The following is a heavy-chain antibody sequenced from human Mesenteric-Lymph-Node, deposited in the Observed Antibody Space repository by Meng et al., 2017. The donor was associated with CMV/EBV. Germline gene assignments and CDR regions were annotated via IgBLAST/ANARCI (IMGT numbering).Heavy chain of an antibody. CDR1: SGSFSGYY. D-gene: IGHD2-2*01. Sequence: GSLRLSCAVYSGSFSGYYWSWIRQPPGKGLEWIGEINHSGSTNYNPSLKSRVAISVDTSKNQFSLKLSSVTAADTAVYYCARGGSSANYYYYYGMDVWGQGTTVTVS. J-gene: IGHJ6*02. CDR3: ARGGSSANYYYYYGMDV. V-gene: IGHV4-34*01. CDR2: INHSGST.